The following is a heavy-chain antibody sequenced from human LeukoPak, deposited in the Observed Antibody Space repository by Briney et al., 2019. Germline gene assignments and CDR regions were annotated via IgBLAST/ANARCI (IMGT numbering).Heavy chain of an antibody. CDR3: ARLHYDVLTGPFDY. D-gene: IGHD3-9*01. V-gene: IGHV3-66*04. J-gene: IGHJ4*02. CDR2: IYSGGAT. Sequence: ESSETLSLTCTVSGGSISSGDYYWSWVRQAPGKGLEWVSIIYSGGATFYADSVKGRFTVSRENSKNTLWLQMNSLRAEDTAVYYCARLHYDVLTGPFDYWGQGTLVTVSS. CDR1: GGSISSGDYY.